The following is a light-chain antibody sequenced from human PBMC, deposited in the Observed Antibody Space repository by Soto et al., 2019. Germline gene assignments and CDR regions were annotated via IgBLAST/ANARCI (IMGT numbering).Light chain of an antibody. CDR1: QSISIW. CDR2: KTS. Sequence: DIHMTQSPSTLSASVGDRVTITCRASQSISIWLAWYQQKPGKAPNLLIYKTSSLESGVPSRFSGSGSGTEFTLTISSLQPDDFATYYRQHYNDYSCTFGQGTKVEIK. J-gene: IGKJ1*01. CDR3: QHYNDYSCT. V-gene: IGKV1-5*03.